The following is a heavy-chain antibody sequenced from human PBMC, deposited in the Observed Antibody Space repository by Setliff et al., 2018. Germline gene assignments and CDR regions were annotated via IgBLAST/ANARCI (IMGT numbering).Heavy chain of an antibody. CDR1: GFSLTASGMC. D-gene: IGHD5-18*01. J-gene: IGHJ4*02. CDR3: TMYVYGYVY. Sequence: SGPTLVNPTQTLTLTCAFSGFSLTASGMCVTWIRQPPGKTLEWLARIDWDDAKYYRTSLKTRLTISKDTSKNQVVLTMTNMDPVDTAVYYCTMYVYGYVYWGQGTLVTVSS. CDR2: IDWDDAK. V-gene: IGHV2-70*08.